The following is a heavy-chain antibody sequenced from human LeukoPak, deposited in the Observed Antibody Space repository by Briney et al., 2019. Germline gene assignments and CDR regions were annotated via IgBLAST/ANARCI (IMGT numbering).Heavy chain of an antibody. Sequence: PGGSLRLSCAASGFTVSISYMNWVRQAPGKGLEWVSVIYRGGDTYYADSVKGRFTISRDNSKNTLFLQMNSLRVEDTAVYYCARESRYCSSTSCSYFDYWGQGTLVTVSS. CDR3: ARESRYCSSTSCSYFDY. D-gene: IGHD2-2*01. J-gene: IGHJ4*02. CDR2: IYRGGDT. CDR1: GFTVSISY. V-gene: IGHV3-53*01.